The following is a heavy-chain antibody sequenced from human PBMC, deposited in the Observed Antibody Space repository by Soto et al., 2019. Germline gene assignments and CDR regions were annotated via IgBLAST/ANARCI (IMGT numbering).Heavy chain of an antibody. J-gene: IGHJ6*02. CDR2: IDTSGTT. CDR1: GGSISSYY. CDR3: ARGHRGYVYYHGMDV. D-gene: IGHD3-16*01. V-gene: IGHV4-4*07. Sequence: QVQVQESGPGLVKPSETLSLTCTVSGGSISSYYVSWIRQSAGKGLEWIGRIDTSGTTNYNPSLTSRVTLSVDASKSQFSLNLSSVTAADTAVYYCARGHRGYVYYHGMDVWGQGTTITVSS.